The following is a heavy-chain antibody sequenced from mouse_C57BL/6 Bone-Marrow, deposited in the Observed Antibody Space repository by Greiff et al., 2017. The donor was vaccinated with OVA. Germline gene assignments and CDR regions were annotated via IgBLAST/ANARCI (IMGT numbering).Heavy chain of an antibody. D-gene: IGHD1-1*01. J-gene: IGHJ3*01. CDR3: ARGSTRFAY. Sequence: EVKLMESGGGLVKPGGSLKLSCAASGFTLSSYAMSWVRQTPEKRLEWVATISDGGSYTYYPDNVKGRFTITRDNAKNNLYLQMSHLKSEDTAMYYCARGSTRFAYWGQGTLVTVSA. CDR2: ISDGGSYT. CDR1: GFTLSSYA. V-gene: IGHV5-4*03.